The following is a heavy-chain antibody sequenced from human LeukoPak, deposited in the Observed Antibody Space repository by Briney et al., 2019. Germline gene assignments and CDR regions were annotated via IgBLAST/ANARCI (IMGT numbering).Heavy chain of an antibody. Sequence: SVKVSCKASGGTFSSYAISWVRQAPGQGLEWMGGIIPIFGTANYAQKFQGRVTITTDESTSTAYMELSSLRSEDTAVYYCARRVPMRGWFDPWGQGTLVTVSS. J-gene: IGHJ5*02. V-gene: IGHV1-69*05. CDR3: ARRVPMRGWFDP. D-gene: IGHD3-10*01. CDR1: GGTFSSYA. CDR2: IIPIFGTA.